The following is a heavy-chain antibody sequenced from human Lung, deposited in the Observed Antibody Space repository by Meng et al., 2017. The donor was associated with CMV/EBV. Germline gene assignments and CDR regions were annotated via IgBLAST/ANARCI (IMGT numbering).Heavy chain of an antibody. CDR3: ARDRAANSFDA. Sequence: SCAASGLTFIYDWMSWVRQAPGKGLEWVDNIKEDGSDKYYVDSVKGRFTISRDNAKNSLYLQMNSLRAEDTAVYYCARDRAANSFDASGQGTLVTVSS. CDR1: GLTFIYDW. V-gene: IGHV3-7*01. CDR2: IKEDGSDK. J-gene: IGHJ5*02. D-gene: IGHD6-25*01.